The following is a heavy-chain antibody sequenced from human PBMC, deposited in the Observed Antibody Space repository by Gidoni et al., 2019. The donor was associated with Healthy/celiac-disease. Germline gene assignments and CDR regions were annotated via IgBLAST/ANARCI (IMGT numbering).Heavy chain of an antibody. CDR1: GGTFSSYA. CDR3: AREVSLMVRGVIGSTNAFDI. J-gene: IGHJ3*02. D-gene: IGHD3-10*01. CDR2: SSPIFGTA. V-gene: IGHV1-69*01. Sequence: QVQLVQSGAEVKKPGSSVKVSGKAYGGTFSSYAISWVRQAPGQGLEWMGGSSPIFGTANYAQKFQGSVTITADESTSPAYMELSSLRSEDTAVYYCAREVSLMVRGVIGSTNAFDIWGQGTMVTVSS.